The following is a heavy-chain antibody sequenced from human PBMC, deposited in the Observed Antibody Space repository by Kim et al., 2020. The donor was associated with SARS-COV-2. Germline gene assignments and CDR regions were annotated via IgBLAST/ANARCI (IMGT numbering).Heavy chain of an antibody. V-gene: IGHV3-15*01. CDR2: IKSKTDGGTT. CDR3: TTDQFLGAVAGPGWFDP. D-gene: IGHD6-19*01. Sequence: GGSLRLSCAASGFTFSNAWMSWVRQAPGKGLEWVGRIKSKTDGGTTDYAAPVKGRFTISRDDSKNTLYLQMNSLKTEDTAVYYCTTDQFLGAVAGPGWFDPWGQGTLVTVSS. CDR1: GFTFSNAW. J-gene: IGHJ5*02.